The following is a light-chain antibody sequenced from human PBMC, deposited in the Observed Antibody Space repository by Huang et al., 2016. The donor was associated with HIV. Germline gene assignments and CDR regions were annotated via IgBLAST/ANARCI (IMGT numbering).Light chain of an antibody. Sequence: IRMTQSPSSLSASTGDRVTITCRASQNVGTSLAWYQQRPGRAPVLLIYDASTLQHGVPSRFGGSGSRTVCTLAIGCLQVEDAATYYCQHSDGLSPLTFGGGT. CDR2: DAS. CDR1: QNVGTS. J-gene: IGKJ4*01. V-gene: IGKV1-8*01. CDR3: QHSDGLSPLT.